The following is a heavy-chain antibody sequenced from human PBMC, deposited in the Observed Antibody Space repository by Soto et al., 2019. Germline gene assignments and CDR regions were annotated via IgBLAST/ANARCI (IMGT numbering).Heavy chain of an antibody. D-gene: IGHD6-13*01. J-gene: IGHJ4*02. V-gene: IGHV4-39*01. CDR3: ARHLQQLVFGY. CDR1: GVSISSSSYY. CDR2: INYSGST. Sequence: QLQLQESGPGLVKPSETLSLTCTVSGVSISSSSYYWGWIRQPPGKGLEWIGNINYSGSTYYNPSLKSRVTISVDTSKNQFSLKLSSVTAADTAVYYCARHLQQLVFGYWGQGTLVTVSS.